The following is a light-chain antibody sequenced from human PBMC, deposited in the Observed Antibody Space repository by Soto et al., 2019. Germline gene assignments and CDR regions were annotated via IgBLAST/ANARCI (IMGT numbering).Light chain of an antibody. CDR2: GAS. V-gene: IGKV4-1*01. Sequence: DIVMTPSPDALAVSLGERATTNCKSGQSVVYSSKNKNYLAWYQQKAGQPPKLLIFGASTRESGVPDRFSGSGSGTDFTLTISRLQAEDVAVYYCQQYDRTPYTFGQGTKLEIK. CDR1: QSVVYSSKNKNY. CDR3: QQYDRTPYT. J-gene: IGKJ2*01.